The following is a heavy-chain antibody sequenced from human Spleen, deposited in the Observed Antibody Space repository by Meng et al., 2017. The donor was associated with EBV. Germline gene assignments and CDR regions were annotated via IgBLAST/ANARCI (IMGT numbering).Heavy chain of an antibody. D-gene: IGHD1-26*01. CDR2: INQSGSI. CDR3: ARGPYYE. Sequence: QVQLHQWGLERLQPSETLSLTCAVSGGSFSSYYWSWIRQPPGKGLEWIGEINQSGSIYYNPSLMGRVTISGDTSRNQFSLKLISVTAADTAVYYCARGPYYEWGQGTLVTVSS. V-gene: IGHV4-34*01. J-gene: IGHJ4*02. CDR1: GGSFSSYY.